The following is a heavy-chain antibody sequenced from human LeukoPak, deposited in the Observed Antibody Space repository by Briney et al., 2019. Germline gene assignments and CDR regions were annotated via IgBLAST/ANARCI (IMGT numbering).Heavy chain of an antibody. CDR1: GFNFSNYA. Sequence: AGGSLRLSCAASGFNFSNYAMTWVRQAPGKGLEWVSTVNSNDRPYYADSVKGRFTISGDNSKNTLYLQMNTLRVEGTALYYCAKARAAVVEAAINYWGQGILVTVSP. CDR2: VNSNDRP. D-gene: IGHD2-15*01. J-gene: IGHJ4*02. V-gene: IGHV3-23*01. CDR3: AKARAAVVEAAINY.